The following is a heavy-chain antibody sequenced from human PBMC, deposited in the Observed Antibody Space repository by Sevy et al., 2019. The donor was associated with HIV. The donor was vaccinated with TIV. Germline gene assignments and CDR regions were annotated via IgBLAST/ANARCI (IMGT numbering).Heavy chain of an antibody. V-gene: IGHV4-61*02. Sequence: SETLSLTCTVSGDSISSGDSFWSWIRQPAGRGLEWIGRIYASGRTMYNPSLKSRLTLSVDTSKNQFSLELTSVTAADTAVYYCARDGTKRDYYYAMDVWGQGTPVTVSS. CDR1: GDSISSGDSF. D-gene: IGHD1-26*01. J-gene: IGHJ6*02. CDR2: IYASGRT. CDR3: ARDGTKRDYYYAMDV.